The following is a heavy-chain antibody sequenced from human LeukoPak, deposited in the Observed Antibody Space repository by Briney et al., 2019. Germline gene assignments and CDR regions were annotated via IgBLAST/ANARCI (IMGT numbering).Heavy chain of an antibody. V-gene: IGHV1-18*01. CDR2: ISPLNGNT. CDR1: GYTFTSYG. Sequence: VSEKVSCKASGYTFTSYGISWVRQASGQGLEWMGWISPLNGNTNYAQKLQGRVTMTTDTSTSTAYMELRCLRSDDTAVYYCAREYSSWSPYYYYYYYMDVWGKGTTVTASS. CDR3: AREYSSWSPYYYYYYYMDV. J-gene: IGHJ6*03. D-gene: IGHD6-6*01.